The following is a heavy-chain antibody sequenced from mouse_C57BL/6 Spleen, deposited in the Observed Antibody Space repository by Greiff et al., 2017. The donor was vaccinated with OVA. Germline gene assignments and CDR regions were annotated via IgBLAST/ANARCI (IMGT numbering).Heavy chain of an antibody. CDR1: GFNIKDYY. V-gene: IGHV14-2*01. CDR2: IDPEDGET. D-gene: IGHD1-1*01. J-gene: IGHJ3*01. CDR3: ALNYYGSSYGDWFAY. Sequence: EVQLQQSGAELVKPGASVKLSCTASGFNIKDYYMHWVKQRTEQGLEWIGRIDPEDGETKYAPKFQGKATITADTSSNTAYLQLSSLTSEDTAVYYCALNYYGSSYGDWFAYWGQGTLVTVSA.